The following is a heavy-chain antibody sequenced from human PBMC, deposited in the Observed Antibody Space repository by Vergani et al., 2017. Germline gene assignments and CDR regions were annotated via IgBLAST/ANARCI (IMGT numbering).Heavy chain of an antibody. CDR3: AREYYGSTPSCLDI. CDR2: SSGSGDST. Sequence: EVQLLGSGGGLVQPGGSLRLSCAASGFTFSSYAMSWVRQAPGKGLEWVSDSSGSGDSTYYADSVKGGFTVSRDNSKNTMSLKMNSLRAEDAAVYYCAREYYGSTPSCLDIWGQGTMVTVSS. CDR1: GFTFSSYA. V-gene: IGHV3-23*01. D-gene: IGHD3-10*01. J-gene: IGHJ3*02.